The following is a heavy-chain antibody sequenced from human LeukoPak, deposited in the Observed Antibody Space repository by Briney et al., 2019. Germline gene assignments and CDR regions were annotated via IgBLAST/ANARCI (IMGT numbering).Heavy chain of an antibody. CDR2: ISSSGSTI. D-gene: IGHD6-19*01. Sequence: GGSLRLSFVASGFIFSNYEMNWVRQAPGKGLEWLSYISSSGSTIYYADCVKGRFTISRDNAKKSLYLQMNSLRAEDTAVYFCARSDEITVADSYYYYAMDVWGKGTTVTVSS. V-gene: IGHV3-48*03. CDR1: GFIFSNYE. J-gene: IGHJ6*04. CDR3: ARSDEITVADSYYYYAMDV.